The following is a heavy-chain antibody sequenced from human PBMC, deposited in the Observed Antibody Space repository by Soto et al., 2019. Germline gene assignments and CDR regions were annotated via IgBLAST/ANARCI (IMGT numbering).Heavy chain of an antibody. CDR1: GLTFSIYG. CDR3: ARDQXRAYSYGFSVRYYGMDV. Sequence: GSLRLSCAASGLTFSIYGMHWVRQAPGKGLEWVAVIWYDGSNKYYADSVKGRFTISRDNSKNTLYLQMNSLRAEDTAVYYCARDQXRAYSYGFSVRYYGMDVWGQGTTVTVSS. CDR2: IWYDGSNK. V-gene: IGHV3-33*01. J-gene: IGHJ6*02. D-gene: IGHD5-18*01.